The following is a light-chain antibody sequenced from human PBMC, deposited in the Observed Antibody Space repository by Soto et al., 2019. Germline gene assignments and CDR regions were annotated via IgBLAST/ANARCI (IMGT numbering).Light chain of an antibody. Sequence: DIQMTQSPSTLSASVGDRVTITCRASQSISIWLAWYQQKPGKAPKLLIFNASTLKSGVPSRFSGSGSETEFTLTINGLQPDAFATYYCQQFNGYSTWTFGQGTKVEFK. V-gene: IGKV1-5*01. J-gene: IGKJ1*01. CDR2: NAS. CDR3: QQFNGYSTWT. CDR1: QSISIW.